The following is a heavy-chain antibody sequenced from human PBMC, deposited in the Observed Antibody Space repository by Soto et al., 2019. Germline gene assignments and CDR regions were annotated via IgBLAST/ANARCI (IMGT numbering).Heavy chain of an antibody. CDR3: AKVPYYYDSSGYIV. V-gene: IGHV3-23*01. D-gene: IGHD3-22*01. J-gene: IGHJ4*02. Sequence: EVQLLESGGGLVQPGGSLRLSCAASGFTFSSYAMSWVRQAPGKGLEWVSAISGSGGSTYYADSVKGRFTISRDNSKNALYLQMNSLRAEDSAVYYCAKVPYYYDSSGYIVWGQGTLVTVSS. CDR1: GFTFSSYA. CDR2: ISGSGGST.